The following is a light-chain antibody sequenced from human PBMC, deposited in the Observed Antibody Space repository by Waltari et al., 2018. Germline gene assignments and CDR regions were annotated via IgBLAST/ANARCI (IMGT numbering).Light chain of an antibody. CDR2: KAA. V-gene: IGKV1-12*01. J-gene: IGKJ2*03. CDR3: LQYNNSPYC. CDR1: QGISSR. Sequence: DIQITQSPSSLSPSVVDTVTSTYRASQGISSRVDCYQQTPGKAPILLIYKAASLQGGVLSRFSGSRSGKEVTLTISSLQPEDFATYYCLQYNNSPYCFGQGTKVEIK.